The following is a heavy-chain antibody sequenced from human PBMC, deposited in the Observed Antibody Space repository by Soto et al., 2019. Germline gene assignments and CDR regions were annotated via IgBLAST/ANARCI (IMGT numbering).Heavy chain of an antibody. CDR1: GFTFSVDW. V-gene: IGHV3-74*01. CDR3: ARGPRGLYHHDY. CDR2: INMDGSST. D-gene: IGHD2-2*01. J-gene: IGHJ4*02. Sequence: GGSLRLSCAASGFTFSVDWMHWFRQAAGKGLVWVSRINMDGSSTNYADSVKGRFTISRDNAKNTLYLQMNSLRVDDTAVYYCARGPRGLYHHDYWGQGALVTVSS.